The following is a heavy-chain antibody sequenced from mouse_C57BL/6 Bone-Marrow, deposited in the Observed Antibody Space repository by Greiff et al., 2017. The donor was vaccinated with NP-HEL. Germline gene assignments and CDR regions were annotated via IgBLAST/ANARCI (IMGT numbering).Heavy chain of an antibody. CDR2: IDPENGDT. D-gene: IGHD3-2*02. CDR3: TTAQAGDYFDY. CDR1: GFNIKDDY. J-gene: IGHJ2*01. V-gene: IGHV14-4*01. Sequence: EVQLVESGAELVRPGASVKLSCTASGFNIKDDYMHWVKQRPEQGLEWIGWIDPENGDTEYASKFQGKATITADTSSNTAYLQLSSLTSEDTAVYYCTTAQAGDYFDYWGQGTTLTVSS.